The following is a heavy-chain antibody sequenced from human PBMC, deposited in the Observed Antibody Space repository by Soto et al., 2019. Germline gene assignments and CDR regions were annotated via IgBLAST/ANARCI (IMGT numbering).Heavy chain of an antibody. CDR2: ISGGADST. CDR3: AKCLAATGYCYFDY. V-gene: IGHV3-23*01. J-gene: IGHJ4*02. D-gene: IGHD2-2*03. CDR1: GFTFSSYA. Sequence: EVQLFESGGGLVQPGGSLRLSCAASGFTFSSYAMSWVRQAPGKGLEWVSAISGGADSTYYADSVKGRFTISRDNFKNTLYLQMNSLRADDTALYYCAKCLAATGYCYFDYWGQGTLVTVSS.